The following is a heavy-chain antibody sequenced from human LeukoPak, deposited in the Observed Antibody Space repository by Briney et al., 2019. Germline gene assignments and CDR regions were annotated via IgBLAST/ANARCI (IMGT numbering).Heavy chain of an antibody. V-gene: IGHV4-59*01. CDR3: AREGPYGDIFDY. J-gene: IGHJ4*02. CDR2: IYYSGST. D-gene: IGHD4-17*01. Sequence: SETLSLTCTVSGGSISSYYWSWIRQPPGKGLEWIGYIYYSGSTNYNPSLKSRVTISVDTSKNQFPLKLSSVTAADTAVYYCAREGPYGDIFDYWGQGTLVTVSS. CDR1: GGSISSYY.